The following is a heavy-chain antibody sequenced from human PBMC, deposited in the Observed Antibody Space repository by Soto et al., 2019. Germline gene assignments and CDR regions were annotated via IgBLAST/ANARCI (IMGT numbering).Heavy chain of an antibody. D-gene: IGHD3-3*02. CDR3: ARESFSASPNFFDY. Sequence: GGSLRLSCAASGFAFSNYEMNWVRQAPGKGLEWVSYISLSGSTIYYADSVKGRFTISRDDAKNSLYLQMDSLRADDTAVYYCARESFSASPNFFDYWGQGTLVTVSS. CDR2: ISLSGSTI. V-gene: IGHV3-48*03. CDR1: GFAFSNYE. J-gene: IGHJ4*02.